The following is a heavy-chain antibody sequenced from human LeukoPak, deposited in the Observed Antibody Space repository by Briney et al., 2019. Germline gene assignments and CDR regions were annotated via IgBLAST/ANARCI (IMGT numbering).Heavy chain of an antibody. J-gene: IGHJ3*02. CDR3: AGFFYDNSNDAFDI. Sequence: ASVKVSCKASGGTFGSYDFTFSSYGISWVRQAPGQGLEWMGGIIPIYGRASYPQKFQGRVTIIADVSTRTVSMQLSSLRSEDTAVYYCAGFFYDNSNDAFDIWGQGTVVTVSS. CDR2: IIPIYGRA. CDR1: GGTFGSYDFTFSSYG. V-gene: IGHV1-69*13. D-gene: IGHD3-22*01.